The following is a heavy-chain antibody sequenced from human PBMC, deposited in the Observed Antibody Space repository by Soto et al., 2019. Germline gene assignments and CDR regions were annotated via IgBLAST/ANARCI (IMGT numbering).Heavy chain of an antibody. D-gene: IGHD5-18*01. V-gene: IGHV3-48*03. Sequence: EVQLVESGGGLVQPGGSLRLSCAASGFTFSGYEMNWVRQAPGKGLEWVSYISSSGSTIYYADSVKGRFTISRDNAKNSLYLQMNSLRAEDTAVYYCARDEDTAMVSYGYWGQGTLVTVSS. CDR3: ARDEDTAMVSYGY. CDR2: ISSSGSTI. J-gene: IGHJ4*02. CDR1: GFTFSGYE.